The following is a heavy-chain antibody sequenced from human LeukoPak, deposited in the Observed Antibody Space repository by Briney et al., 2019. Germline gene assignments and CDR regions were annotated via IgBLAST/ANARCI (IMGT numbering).Heavy chain of an antibody. V-gene: IGHV1-69*01. CDR2: IIPIFGTA. D-gene: IGHD2/OR15-2a*01. Sequence: SVTVSCKASGGTFSSYAISWVRQAPGQGLEWMGGIIPIFGTANYAQKFQGRVTITADESASTAYMELSSLRSEDTAVYYCARAIGWGGHSMLDSWGQGTLVAVSS. CDR3: ARAIGWGGHSMLDS. CDR1: GGTFSSYA. J-gene: IGHJ4*02.